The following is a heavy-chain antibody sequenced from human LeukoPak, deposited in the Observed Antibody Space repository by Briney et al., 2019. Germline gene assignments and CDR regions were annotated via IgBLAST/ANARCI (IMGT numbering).Heavy chain of an antibody. J-gene: IGHJ4*02. CDR1: GFTFDDYG. V-gene: IGHV3-20*04. Sequence: GGSLRLSCAASGFTFDDYGMSWVRQAPGKGLEWVSGINWNGGSTGYADSVEGRFTISRDNAKNSLYLQMNSLRIEDTAVYYCARDPMADFDYWGQGTLVTVSS. D-gene: IGHD2-8*01. CDR2: INWNGGST. CDR3: ARDPMADFDY.